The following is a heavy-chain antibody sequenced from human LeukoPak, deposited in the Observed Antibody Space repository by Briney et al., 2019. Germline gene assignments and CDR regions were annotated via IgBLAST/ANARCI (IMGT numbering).Heavy chain of an antibody. CDR1: GFTFSSYS. J-gene: IGHJ4*02. D-gene: IGHD3-3*01. CDR3: ARGYYDFWSGYYTGIMITYFDY. CDR2: ISSSSSYI. V-gene: IGHV3-21*01. Sequence: PGGSLRLSCAASGFTFSSYSMNWVRQAPGKGLEWVSSISSSSSYIYYADSVKGRFTISRDNAKNSLYLQMNSLRAEDTAVYYCARGYYDFWSGYYTGIMITYFDYWGQGTLVTVSS.